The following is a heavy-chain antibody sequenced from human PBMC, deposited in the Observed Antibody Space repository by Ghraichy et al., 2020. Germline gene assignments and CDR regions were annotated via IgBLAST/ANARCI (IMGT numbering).Heavy chain of an antibody. CDR2: IKQDGSEK. CDR3: ARGFGSSTWYFFDS. V-gene: IGHV3-7*01. J-gene: IGHJ4*02. D-gene: IGHD6-13*01. CDR1: GFTFSNYW. Sequence: GESLNISCAASGFTFSNYWMSWVRQAPGKGLEWVANIKQDGSEKYYVDSVKGRFTISRDNAKNSLYLQMNSLRAEDSAVYFCARGFGSSTWYFFDSWGQGTLVTVSS.